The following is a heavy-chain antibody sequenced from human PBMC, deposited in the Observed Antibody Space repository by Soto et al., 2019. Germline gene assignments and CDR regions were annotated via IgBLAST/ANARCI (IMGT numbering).Heavy chain of an antibody. D-gene: IGHD1-26*01. J-gene: IGHJ4*02. CDR3: AKLPIVLALGFDY. CDR2: ISGSGDIT. V-gene: IGHV3-23*01. Sequence: EVHLLDSGGGLVQPGGSLRLSCAASGFTFSNYVMSWFRQALGKGLEGVSPISGSGDITYYADSVKGRFTNSRANSENTLYLQMNSLRAEDTDVYYCAKLPIVLALGFDYWGEVTLVTVSS. CDR1: GFTFSNYV.